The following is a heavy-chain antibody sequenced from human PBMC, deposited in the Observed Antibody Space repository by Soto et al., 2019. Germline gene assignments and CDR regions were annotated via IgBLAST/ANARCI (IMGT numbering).Heavy chain of an antibody. CDR2: IYTSGNT. D-gene: IGHD1-7*01. V-gene: IGHV4-4*07. CDR1: GGSISSYH. Sequence: SETLSLTCTVSGGSISSYHWSWIRQSAGKGLEWIGRIYTSGNTHYNPSLKSRVTVSIDTSKNQFFLTVNSVTAADSAVYYCARESGDNWDYEAYWGQGTPVTVSS. CDR3: ARESGDNWDYEAY. J-gene: IGHJ4*02.